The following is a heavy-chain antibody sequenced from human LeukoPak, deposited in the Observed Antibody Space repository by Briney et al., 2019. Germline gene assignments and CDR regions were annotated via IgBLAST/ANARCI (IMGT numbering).Heavy chain of an antibody. D-gene: IGHD4-17*01. J-gene: IGHJ4*02. Sequence: PSETLSLTCTVSGGSISSSSSYWGWIRQPPGKGLEWIGSIYSSGSTYYNPSLKSRVTISVDTSKSQFSLKLSSVTAADTAVYYCARVRTIVTTTFDYWGQGTLVTVSS. CDR3: ARVRTIVTTTFDY. V-gene: IGHV4-39*01. CDR1: GGSISSSSSY. CDR2: IYSSGST.